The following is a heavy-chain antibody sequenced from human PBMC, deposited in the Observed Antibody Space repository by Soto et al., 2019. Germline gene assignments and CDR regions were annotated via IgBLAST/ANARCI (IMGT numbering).Heavy chain of an antibody. CDR1: GYTFTSYY. D-gene: IGHD2-2*01. Sequence: QVQLVQSGAEVKKPGASVKVSCKASGYTFTSYYMHWVRQAPGQGLEWMGIINPSGGSTSYAQKFQGRDTMTRDTYTSTVYMELSSLRSEDTAVYYCARDRFEVVWAYDYGMDVWGQGTTVTVSS. CDR3: ARDRFEVVWAYDYGMDV. J-gene: IGHJ6*02. V-gene: IGHV1-46*01. CDR2: INPSGGST.